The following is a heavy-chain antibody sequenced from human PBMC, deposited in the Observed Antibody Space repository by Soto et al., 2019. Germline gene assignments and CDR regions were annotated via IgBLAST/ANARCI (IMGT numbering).Heavy chain of an antibody. J-gene: IGHJ4*02. CDR1: GYTFTSHA. Sequence: VMVFCKASGYTFTSHAMHWVRQAPGQTLEWMGWINGDNGNTKYSEKVQGRVTITRDTSATTAYMELSSLRSEDTAVYYCARLGRNSRYFDYWGQGTLVTVS. D-gene: IGHD6-13*01. CDR3: ARLGRNSRYFDY. V-gene: IGHV1-3*01. CDR2: INGDNGNT.